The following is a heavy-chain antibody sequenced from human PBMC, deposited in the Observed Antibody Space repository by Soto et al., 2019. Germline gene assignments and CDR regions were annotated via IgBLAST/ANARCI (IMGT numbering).Heavy chain of an antibody. CDR1: GGSFSGYY. CDR2: INHSGST. V-gene: IGHV4-34*01. D-gene: IGHD3-16*01. CDR3: ARGRRFDRWNWFDP. Sequence: SETLSLTCAVYGGSFSGYYWSWIRQPPGKGLEWIGEINHSGSTNYNPSLKSRVTISVDTSKNQFSLKLSSVTAADTAVYYCARGRRFDRWNWFDPWGQGTLVTVSS. J-gene: IGHJ5*02.